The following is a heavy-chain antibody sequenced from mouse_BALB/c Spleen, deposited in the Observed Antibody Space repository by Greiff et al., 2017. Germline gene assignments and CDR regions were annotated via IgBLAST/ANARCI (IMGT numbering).Heavy chain of an antibody. V-gene: IGHV5-6-5*01. CDR2: ISSGGST. CDR1: GFTFSSYA. J-gene: IGHJ3*01. CDR3: ARVEYYGSRPWFAY. Sequence: DVKLVESGGGLVKPGGSLKLSCAASGFTFSSYAMSWVRQTPEKRLEWVASISSGGSTYYPDSVKGRFTISRDNARNILYLQMSSLRSEDTAMYYCARVEYYGSRPWFAYWGQGTLVTVSA. D-gene: IGHD1-1*01.